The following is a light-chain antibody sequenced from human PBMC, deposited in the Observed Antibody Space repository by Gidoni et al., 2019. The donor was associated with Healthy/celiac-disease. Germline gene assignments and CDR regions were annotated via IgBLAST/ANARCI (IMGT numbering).Light chain of an antibody. CDR2: AAS. Sequence: DIQLTQSPSFLSASVGDRVTITCWASQGISSYLAWYQQKPGKAPKLLIYAASTLQSGVPSRFSGSGSGTEFTLTISSLQPEDFATYYCQQLNSYPPIXFXQGTRLEIK. CDR3: QQLNSYPPIX. CDR1: QGISSY. V-gene: IGKV1-9*01. J-gene: IGKJ5*01.